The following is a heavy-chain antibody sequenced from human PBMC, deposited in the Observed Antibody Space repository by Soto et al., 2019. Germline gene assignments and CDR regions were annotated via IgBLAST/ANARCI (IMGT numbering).Heavy chain of an antibody. Sequence: SETLSLTCAVYGGSFSGYYWSWIRQPPGKALEWIGEINHSGSTNYNPSLKSRVTISVDTSKNQFSLKLSSVTAADTAVYYCARGNYDFWSGYLGYYYYYGMDVWGQGTTVTVSS. CDR3: ARGNYDFWSGYLGYYYYYGMDV. D-gene: IGHD3-3*01. J-gene: IGHJ6*02. CDR2: INHSGST. CDR1: GGSFSGYY. V-gene: IGHV4-34*01.